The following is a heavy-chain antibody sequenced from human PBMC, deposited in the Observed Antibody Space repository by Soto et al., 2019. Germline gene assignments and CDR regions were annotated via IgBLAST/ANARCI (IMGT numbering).Heavy chain of an antibody. J-gene: IGHJ6*03. CDR3: ARDFRDIFTGYSPDYYFYYMDV. CDR1: GFTFTSYS. D-gene: IGHD3-9*01. CDR2: IRSSYSYI. V-gene: IGHV3-21*01. Sequence: GSLRLSCAASGFTFTSYSMNWVRQAPGKGLEWVSSIRSSYSYIYYADSVKGRFTISRNNAKNSLYLQMNSLRAEDTAVYYCARDFRDIFTGYSPDYYFYYMDVWSQRTTVTVSS.